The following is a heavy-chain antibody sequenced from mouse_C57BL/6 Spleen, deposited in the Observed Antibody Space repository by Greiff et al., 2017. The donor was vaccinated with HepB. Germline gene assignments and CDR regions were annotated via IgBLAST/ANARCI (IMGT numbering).Heavy chain of an antibody. CDR3: TLYYYGSWFAY. CDR1: GFNIKDYY. V-gene: IGHV14-1*01. CDR2: IDPEDGDT. D-gene: IGHD1-1*01. Sequence: EVQLQQSGAELVRPGASVKLSCTASGFNIKDYYMHWVKQRPEQGLEWIGRIDPEDGDTEYAPKFQGKATMTADTASNPAYLQLSSLTSEDTAVYYCTLYYYGSWFAYWGQGTLVTVSA. J-gene: IGHJ3*01.